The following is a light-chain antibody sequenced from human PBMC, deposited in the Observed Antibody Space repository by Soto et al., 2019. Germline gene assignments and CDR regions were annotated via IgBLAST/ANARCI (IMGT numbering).Light chain of an antibody. J-gene: IGKJ5*01. Sequence: PVERATLSCGASQSVSSSYLAWYHQKPGQAPRLLIYCASARATGIPARFSGSGSGTDFTLTISGLEPADLGVYYCQQCPDWPIPFGQGPRLEIK. CDR2: CAS. V-gene: IGKV3D-20*02. CDR1: QSVSSSY. CDR3: QQCPDWPIP.